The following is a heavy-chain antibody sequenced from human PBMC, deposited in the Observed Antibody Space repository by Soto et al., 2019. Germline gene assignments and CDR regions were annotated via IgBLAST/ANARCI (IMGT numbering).Heavy chain of an antibody. V-gene: IGHV3-23*01. CDR1: GFTFSSYA. J-gene: IGHJ4*02. Sequence: EVQLLESGGGLVQPGGSLRLSCAASGFTFSSYAMSWVRQAPGKGLEWVSAISGSGGSTYYADSVKGRFTISRDNSKNTLYLQMNSLRAEDTAVHYCAKDPRDSSGYLAYYFDYWGQGTLVTVSS. D-gene: IGHD3-22*01. CDR3: AKDPRDSSGYLAYYFDY. CDR2: ISGSGGST.